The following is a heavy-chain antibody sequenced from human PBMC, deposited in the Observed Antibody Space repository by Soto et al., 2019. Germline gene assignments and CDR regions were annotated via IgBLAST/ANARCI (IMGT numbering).Heavy chain of an antibody. Sequence: EVQLLESGGGLVQPGGSLRLSCAASGFTFSTYDMSWVRQAPGKGLAWVSTISGGGSTYYADSVRGRFTISRDNSRNTLYLQMNSLRAEDTAVYYCAKDHSAGYYYMDVWGKGTTVTVSS. V-gene: IGHV3-23*01. CDR2: ISGGGST. CDR1: GFTFSTYD. CDR3: AKDHSAGYYYMDV. J-gene: IGHJ6*03. D-gene: IGHD5-18*01.